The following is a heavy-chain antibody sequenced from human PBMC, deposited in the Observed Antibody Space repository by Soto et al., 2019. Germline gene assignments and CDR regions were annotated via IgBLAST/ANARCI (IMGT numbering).Heavy chain of an antibody. Sequence: GESLKISCKGSGYSFTTYWIAWVRQMPGKGLEWMGIIYPGDSDSRYSPSFQGQVTISVDRTISTAYLQWSSLRASDTAMYYGARLYRSVSGAGEDWGQGTRVTVSS. CDR2: IYPGDSDS. J-gene: IGHJ4*02. CDR1: GYSFTTYW. D-gene: IGHD6-19*01. CDR3: ARLYRSVSGAGED. V-gene: IGHV5-51*01.